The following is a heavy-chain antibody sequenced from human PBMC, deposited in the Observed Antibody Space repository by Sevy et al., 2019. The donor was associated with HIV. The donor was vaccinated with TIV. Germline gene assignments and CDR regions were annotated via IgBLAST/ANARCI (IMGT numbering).Heavy chain of an antibody. Sequence: SETLSLTCTVSGGSISSSSYYWGWIRQPPGKGLEWIGSIYYSGSTYYNPSLTSRVTISVDTSKNQFSLKLSSVTAADTAVYYCARREAVLRFLEWPPGAFDIWGQGTMVTVSS. D-gene: IGHD3-3*01. CDR2: IYYSGST. CDR3: ARREAVLRFLEWPPGAFDI. V-gene: IGHV4-39*01. J-gene: IGHJ3*02. CDR1: GGSISSSSYY.